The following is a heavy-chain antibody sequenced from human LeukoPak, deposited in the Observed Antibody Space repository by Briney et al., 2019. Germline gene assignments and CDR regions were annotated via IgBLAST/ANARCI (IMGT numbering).Heavy chain of an antibody. CDR3: VRDPLGYWYFDL. J-gene: IGHJ2*01. Sequence: PGGSLRLSCAASGFSVSTNYVSWVRQAPGRGLEWVSIFYRNGDTHYADSVKGRFTVSRDNSKNTLSLQMNSLRVEDTAVYYCVRDPLGYWYFDLWGRGTLVTVSS. CDR2: FYRNGDT. CDR1: GFSVSTNY. V-gene: IGHV3-53*01.